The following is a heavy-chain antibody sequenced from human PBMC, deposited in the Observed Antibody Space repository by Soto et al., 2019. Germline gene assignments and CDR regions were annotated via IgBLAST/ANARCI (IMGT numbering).Heavy chain of an antibody. V-gene: IGHV3-9*01. CDR1: GFTFDDYA. CDR2: ISWNSGSI. J-gene: IGHJ4*02. Sequence: EVQLVESGGGLVQPGRSLRLSCAASGFTFDDYAMHWVRQAPGKGLEWVSGISWNSGSIGYADSVKGRFTISRDNAKNSLYLQMNSLRAEDTALYYCAKTEGLATDYWGQGTLVTVSS. CDR3: AKTEGLATDY. D-gene: IGHD6-19*01.